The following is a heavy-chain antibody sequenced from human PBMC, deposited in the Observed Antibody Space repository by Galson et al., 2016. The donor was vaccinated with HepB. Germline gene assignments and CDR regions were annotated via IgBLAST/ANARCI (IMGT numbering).Heavy chain of an antibody. CDR3: AKDGRIYCSSASCHDHFHY. V-gene: IGHV3-30*18. CDR2: ISYDGSNK. D-gene: IGHD2-2*01. CDR1: GFNLSSYG. Sequence: SLRFSCAASGFNLSSYGMHWVRQAPGKGLEWVAFISYDGSNKKYADSVNGRFTISRDNSKKTLYLQMNSLRAEDTAVYYCAKDGRIYCSSASCHDHFHYWGQGTLVTVSS. J-gene: IGHJ4*02.